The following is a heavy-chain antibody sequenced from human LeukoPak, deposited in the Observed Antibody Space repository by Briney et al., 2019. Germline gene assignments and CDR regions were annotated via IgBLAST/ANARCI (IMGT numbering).Heavy chain of an antibody. CDR1: GYTFSRYA. Sequence: ASVKVSCKASGYTFSRYAMHWVRQAPGQRLEWMGWINAGDGNTKYSQKFRGRVTITRDTSANTVYMELSSLRSEDTAVYYCARATHYGDYYPEGFDYWGQGTLVTVSS. V-gene: IGHV1-3*01. D-gene: IGHD4-17*01. CDR2: INAGDGNT. CDR3: ARATHYGDYYPEGFDY. J-gene: IGHJ4*02.